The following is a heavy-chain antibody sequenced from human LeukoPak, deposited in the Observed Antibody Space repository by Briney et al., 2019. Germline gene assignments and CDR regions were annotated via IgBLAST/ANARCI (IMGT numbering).Heavy chain of an antibody. Sequence: GASVKVSFKASGYTFTAYLLHWVRQAPGQGLEWMGWIDPNRGETDYAQNFQGRVTMTRDTSINTAYMDLNRLRPDDTAVYYCVRSPTSGTYYNRPYYFDYWGQGTLVTVSS. CDR2: IDPNRGET. CDR1: GYTFTAYL. CDR3: VRSPTSGTYYNRPYYFDY. V-gene: IGHV1-2*02. J-gene: IGHJ4*02. D-gene: IGHD3-10*01.